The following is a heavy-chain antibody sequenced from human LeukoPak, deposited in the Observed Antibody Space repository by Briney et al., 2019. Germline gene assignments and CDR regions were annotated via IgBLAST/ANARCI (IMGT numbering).Heavy chain of an antibody. CDR1: GYTFTSYY. Sequence: ASVKVSFKASGYTFTSYYMHWVRQAPGQGLEWMGIINPSGGSTSYAQKFQGRVTMTRDTSTSTVYMELSSLRSEDTAVYYCARDPLWFGELLLSYGMDVWGQGTTVTVSS. CDR3: ARDPLWFGELLLSYGMDV. CDR2: INPSGGST. V-gene: IGHV1-46*01. J-gene: IGHJ6*02. D-gene: IGHD3-10*01.